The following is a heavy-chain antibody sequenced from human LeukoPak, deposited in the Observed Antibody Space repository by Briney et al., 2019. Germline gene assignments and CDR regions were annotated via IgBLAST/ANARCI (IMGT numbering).Heavy chain of an antibody. D-gene: IGHD3-16*02. CDR2: ISGSGGST. CDR3: AKARYIWGSYRRTPIDY. CDR1: GFTFSNYG. V-gene: IGHV3-23*01. J-gene: IGHJ4*02. Sequence: GGFLRLSCAGFGFTFSNYGMNWVRQAPGKGLEWVSGISGSGGSTYYADSVKGRFTISRDNSKNTLYLQMNSLRAEDTAVYYCAKARYIWGSYRRTPIDYWGQGTLVTVSS.